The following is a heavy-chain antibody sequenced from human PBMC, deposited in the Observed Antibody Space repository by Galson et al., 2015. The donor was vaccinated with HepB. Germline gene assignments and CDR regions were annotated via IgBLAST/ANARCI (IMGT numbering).Heavy chain of an antibody. Sequence: SLRLSCAASGFTVSSNYMSWVRQAPGKGLEWVSVIYSGGSTYYADSVKGRFTISRDNSKNTLYLQMNSLRAEDTAVYYCARDYSVGYYYGPGWFDPWGQGTLVTVSS. D-gene: IGHD3-10*01. V-gene: IGHV3-66*01. CDR1: GFTVSSNY. CDR3: ARDYSVGYYYGPGWFDP. J-gene: IGHJ5*02. CDR2: IYSGGST.